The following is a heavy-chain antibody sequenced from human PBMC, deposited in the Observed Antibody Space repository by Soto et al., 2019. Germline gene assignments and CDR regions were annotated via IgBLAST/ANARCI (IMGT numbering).Heavy chain of an antibody. CDR1: GDSLCNSSYY. V-gene: IGHV4-39*01. J-gene: IGHJ6*02. Sequence: DPLSLTCTVSGDSLCNSSYYWGWQRQPPGKGLEWIGSIYYSGSTYYNPSLKSRVTISVDTSKNQFSLKLRSVTAADTAVYYCARQGGWQLVRNYGMDVWGQGTTATVSS. D-gene: IGHD6-6*01. CDR3: ARQGGWQLVRNYGMDV. CDR2: IYYSGST.